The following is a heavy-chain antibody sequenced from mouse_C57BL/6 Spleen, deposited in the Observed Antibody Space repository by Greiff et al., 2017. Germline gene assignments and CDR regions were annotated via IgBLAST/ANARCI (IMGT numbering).Heavy chain of an antibody. D-gene: IGHD5-5*01. CDR3: TRYLYAMDY. Sequence: EVQLQQSGAELVRPGASVKLSCTASGFNIKDDYMHWVKQSPEQGLEWIGWIEPENGDTEYASKFQGKATITADTSSNTVYLPLSILTSEDTAVYYCTRYLYAMDYWGQGTSVTVSS. CDR2: IEPENGDT. CDR1: GFNIKDDY. V-gene: IGHV14-4*01. J-gene: IGHJ4*01.